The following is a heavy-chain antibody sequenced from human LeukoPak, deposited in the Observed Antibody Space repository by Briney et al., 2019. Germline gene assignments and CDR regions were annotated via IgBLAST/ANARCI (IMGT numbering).Heavy chain of an antibody. CDR2: IYYTGST. Sequence: SETLSLTCTVSGGSISGDYWSWIRQPPGKGLEWVGYIYYTGSTNYNPSLKSRVTVSVDTSKNQFSLKLSSVTAADTAVYYCARLRGSSTAVFDYWGQGTLVTVSS. CDR1: GGSISGDY. J-gene: IGHJ4*02. D-gene: IGHD3-10*01. CDR3: ARLRGSSTAVFDY. V-gene: IGHV4-59*01.